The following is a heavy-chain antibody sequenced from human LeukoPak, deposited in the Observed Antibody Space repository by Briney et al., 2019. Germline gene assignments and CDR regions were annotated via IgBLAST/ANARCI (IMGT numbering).Heavy chain of an antibody. CDR1: GFTFSNYA. D-gene: IGHD3-10*01. CDR2: ISGSGGRT. V-gene: IGHV3-23*01. J-gene: IGHJ4*02. Sequence: GGSLRLSCAASGFTFSNYAMSWVRQAPGKGLEWVSAISGSGGRTYYADSVKGWFTLSRDNSKNTLYLQMNSLRAEDTAVYYCAKEYYYGSGTYYNVDYWGQGTLVTVSS. CDR3: AKEYYYGSGTYYNVDY.